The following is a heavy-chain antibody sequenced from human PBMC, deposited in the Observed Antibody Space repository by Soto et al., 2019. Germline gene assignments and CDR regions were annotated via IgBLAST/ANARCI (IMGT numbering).Heavy chain of an antibody. CDR2: IYYSGST. CDR1: GDSISSSSFY. J-gene: IGHJ6*02. Sequence: TSETLSLTCTVSGDSISSSSFYWGWIRQPPGKGLEWIGYIYYSGSTYYNPSLKSRVTISVDTSKNQFSLKLRSVTAADTAVYYCARDQLHGRVYGMDVWGQGTTVTVSS. CDR3: ARDQLHGRVYGMDV. D-gene: IGHD1-1*01. V-gene: IGHV4-31*03.